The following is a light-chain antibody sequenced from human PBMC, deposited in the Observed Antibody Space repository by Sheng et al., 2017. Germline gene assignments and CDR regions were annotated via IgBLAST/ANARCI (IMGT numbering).Light chain of an antibody. Sequence: EIVMTQSPATLSVSPGERATLSCRASQSVSSSYLAWYQQKPGQAPRLLIHGASSRATGIPDRFSGSGSGTDFTLTISRLEPEDFAVYYCQQYGSSPPPFGGGTKVEIK. J-gene: IGKJ4*01. CDR3: QQYGSSPPP. CDR1: QSVSSSY. CDR2: GAS. V-gene: IGKV3-20*01.